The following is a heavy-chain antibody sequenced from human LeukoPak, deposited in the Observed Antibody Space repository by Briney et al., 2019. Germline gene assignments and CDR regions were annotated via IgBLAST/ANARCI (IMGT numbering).Heavy chain of an antibody. CDR1: GGSISSSNYY. J-gene: IGHJ4*02. V-gene: IGHV4-39*01. D-gene: IGHD3-3*01. CDR3: AGAQKLRAVLRFLDWLLPFRY. CDR2: IYYSGST. Sequence: SETLSLTCTVSGGSISSSNYYWGWIRQPPGKGMEWLGNIYYSGSTYYNPSLKRRFTISVDTSKNQLSLKLSSVTAADTAVYCCAGAQKLRAVLRFLDWLLPFRYWGQGTLVTVSS.